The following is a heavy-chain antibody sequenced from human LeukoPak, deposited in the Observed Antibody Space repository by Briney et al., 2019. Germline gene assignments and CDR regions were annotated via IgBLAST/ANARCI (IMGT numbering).Heavy chain of an antibody. CDR1: GFTFSSYA. D-gene: IGHD2-2*01. CDR2: ISYDGSNK. Sequence: GRSLRLSCAASGFTFSSYAMHWVRQAPGKGLEWVAVISYDGSNKYYADSVKGRFTISRDNSKNTLYLQMNSLRAEDTAVYYCARGAVYQLYEDYWGQGTLVTVSS. V-gene: IGHV3-30-3*01. CDR3: ARGAVYQLYEDY. J-gene: IGHJ4*02.